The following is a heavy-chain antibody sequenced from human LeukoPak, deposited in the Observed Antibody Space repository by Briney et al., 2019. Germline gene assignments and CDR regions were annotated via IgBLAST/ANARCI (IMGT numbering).Heavy chain of an antibody. J-gene: IGHJ4*02. CDR2: ITGGGRGT. CDR1: GFTSSNYA. CDR3: AIHRPGTSLAVAGTGDY. D-gene: IGHD6-19*01. V-gene: IGHV3-23*01. Sequence: GGSLRLSCAASGFTSSNYAMSWVRQAPGKGLEWVSTITGGGRGTYYVDSVKGRFTISRDNSKNTLYLQMNSLRAEDTAVYFCAIHRPGTSLAVAGTGDYWGQGTLVTVSS.